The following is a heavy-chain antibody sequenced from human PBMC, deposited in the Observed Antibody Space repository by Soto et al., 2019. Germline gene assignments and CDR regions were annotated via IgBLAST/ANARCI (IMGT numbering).Heavy chain of an antibody. D-gene: IGHD3-9*01. CDR2: ISGGGGST. V-gene: IGHV3-23*01. CDR3: AKTETFNGYYNAFDY. Sequence: VGSLRLSCAASGFSFAGYALTWVRLAPGKGLEWVASISGGGGSTYYTDSVKGRFSISRDNSNRVVYLQMGRLTAGDTAVYYCAKTETFNGYYNAFDYWGQGTRVTVSS. J-gene: IGHJ4*02. CDR1: GFSFAGYA.